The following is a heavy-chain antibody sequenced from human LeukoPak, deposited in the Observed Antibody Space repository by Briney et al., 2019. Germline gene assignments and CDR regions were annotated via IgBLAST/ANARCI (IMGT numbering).Heavy chain of an antibody. J-gene: IGHJ5*01. CDR3: ARLFGGVTTFDF. D-gene: IGHD4-17*01. V-gene: IGHV3-7*01. Sequence: GESLRLSCAASGFTFSSYWMSWVRQGPGKGLEWVASIQPDGGVTFYLDSVKGRFTISRDNAKSSVFLQMNSLRAEDTAVYYCARLFGGVTTFDFWGQGTLVTASS. CDR2: IQPDGGVT. CDR1: GFTFSSYW.